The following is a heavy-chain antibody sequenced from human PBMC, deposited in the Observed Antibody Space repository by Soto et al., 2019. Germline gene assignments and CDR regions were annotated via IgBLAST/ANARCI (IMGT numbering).Heavy chain of an antibody. D-gene: IGHD3-22*01. CDR1: GFTFSDHY. J-gene: IGHJ6*02. V-gene: IGHV3-72*01. Sequence: EVQVVESGGGLVQPGGSLRLSCAASGFTFSDHYMDWVRQAPGKGLEWVGRTRNKAHSYTTEYAASVKGRFTISRDDSKNSLYLQMSSLKSEDTAVDYCARSWLSGLGGMDVWGQGTTVTVS. CDR2: TRNKAHSYTT. CDR3: ARSWLSGLGGMDV.